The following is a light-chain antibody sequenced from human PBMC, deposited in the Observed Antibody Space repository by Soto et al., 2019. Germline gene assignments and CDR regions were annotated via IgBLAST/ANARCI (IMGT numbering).Light chain of an antibody. CDR3: ATWDDSLIGVV. Sequence: QSVLTQPPSASGTPGQKVTISCSGSSSNIGNNYVHWYQQLPGTAPKLLIYRDNQRPSGVPDRFSGSKSGTSASLAISGLRSEDEADYYCATWDDSLIGVVFGGGTKLTVL. J-gene: IGLJ3*02. V-gene: IGLV1-47*01. CDR2: RDN. CDR1: SSNIGNNY.